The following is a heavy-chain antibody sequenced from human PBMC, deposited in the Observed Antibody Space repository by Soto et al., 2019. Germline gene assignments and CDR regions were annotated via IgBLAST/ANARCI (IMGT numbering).Heavy chain of an antibody. J-gene: IGHJ6*02. Sequence: ASVKVSCKASGYTFTSYDINWVRQATGRGLEWMGRMNPNSGNTGYAQKFQGRVTMTRNTSISTAYMELSSLRSEDTAVYYCARRGYSSSWYYYYYYGMDVWGQGTTVTVSS. V-gene: IGHV1-8*01. CDR3: ARRGYSSSWYYYYYYGMDV. CDR1: GYTFTSYD. CDR2: MNPNSGNT. D-gene: IGHD6-13*01.